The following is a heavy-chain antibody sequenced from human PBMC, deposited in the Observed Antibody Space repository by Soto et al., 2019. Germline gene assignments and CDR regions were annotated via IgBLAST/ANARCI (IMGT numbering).Heavy chain of an antibody. V-gene: IGHV4-39*01. CDR1: GGSISSSSYY. CDR2: IYYSGST. Sequence: SETLSLTCTVSGGSISSSSYYWGWIRQPPGKGLEWIGSIYYSGSTYHNPSLKSRVTISVDTSKNQFSLKLSSVTAADTAVYYCARDVVVATHNFDYWGQGTLVTVSS. J-gene: IGHJ4*02. CDR3: ARDVVVATHNFDY. D-gene: IGHD2-15*01.